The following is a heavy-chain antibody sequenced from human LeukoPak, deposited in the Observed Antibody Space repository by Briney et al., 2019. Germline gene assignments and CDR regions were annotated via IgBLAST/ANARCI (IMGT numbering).Heavy chain of an antibody. J-gene: IGHJ4*02. V-gene: IGHV3-48*01. CDR1: GFTFDDYG. Sequence: GGSLRLSCAASGFTFDDYGMSWVRQAPGKGLEWVSYFSGSSSTIYYADSVKGRFTISRDNAKNSLYLQMNSLRAEDTAVYYCATLDSSWYSGFDYWGQGTLVTVSS. CDR2: FSGSSSTI. CDR3: ATLDSSWYSGFDY. D-gene: IGHD6-13*01.